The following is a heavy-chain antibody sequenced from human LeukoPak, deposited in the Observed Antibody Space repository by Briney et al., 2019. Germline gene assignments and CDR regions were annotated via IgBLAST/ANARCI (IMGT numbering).Heavy chain of an antibody. Sequence: GGSLRLSCAASGFTFSVSALYWVRQASGKGLEWVGRIRNKANNYATAYAASLKGRFSISRDDSKNTAYLQMNSLETEDTAMYYCTYTSSSGVVYWGQGTLVTVSS. CDR3: TYTSSSGVVY. J-gene: IGHJ4*02. V-gene: IGHV3-73*01. CDR1: GFTFSVSA. D-gene: IGHD6-6*01. CDR2: IRNKANNYAT.